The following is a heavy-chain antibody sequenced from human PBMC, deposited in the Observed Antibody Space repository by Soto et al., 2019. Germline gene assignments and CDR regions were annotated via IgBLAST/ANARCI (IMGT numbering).Heavy chain of an antibody. CDR3: AAVDSTGNWFDP. D-gene: IGHD6-19*01. V-gene: IGHV4-39*01. Sequence: QLQLQESGPGLVKPSETLSLTCTVSGGSISSSDFYWGWLRQPPGKGLDFIGRMYYSGTTYYNTSLKNRITTSVDTSKTQFSLKLISVTAADTAVYYCAAVDSTGNWFDPWGQGALVTVSS. CDR1: GGSISSSDFY. J-gene: IGHJ5*02. CDR2: MYYSGTT.